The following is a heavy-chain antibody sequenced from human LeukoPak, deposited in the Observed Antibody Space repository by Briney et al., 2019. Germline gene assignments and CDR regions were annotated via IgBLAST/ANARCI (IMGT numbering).Heavy chain of an antibody. CDR1: GYSISSGYY. J-gene: IGHJ5*02. CDR3: ARPNYCSSTSCYPWFDP. V-gene: IGHV4-38-2*01. Sequence: SETLSLTCALSGYSISSGYYWGWIRQPPGKGLEWIGSIYHSGSTSYNPSLKSRVTISVDTSKNQFSLKLSSVTAADTAVYYCARPNYCSSTSCYPWFDPWGQGTLVTVSS. D-gene: IGHD2-2*01. CDR2: IYHSGST.